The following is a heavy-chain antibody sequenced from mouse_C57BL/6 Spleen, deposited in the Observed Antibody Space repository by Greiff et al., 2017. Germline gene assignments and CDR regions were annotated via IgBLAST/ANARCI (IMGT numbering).Heavy chain of an antibody. J-gene: IGHJ2*01. V-gene: IGHV1-69*01. Sequence: QVQLQQPGAELLMPGASVKLSCKASGYTFTSYWMHWVKQRPGQGLEWIGEIDPSDSSTNYNQKFKGKSTLTVDKSSSTAYMQLSSLTSEDSAVYDCARDYGSSHFDYWGQGTTLT. CDR3: ARDYGSSHFDY. CDR1: GYTFTSYW. CDR2: IDPSDSST. D-gene: IGHD1-1*01.